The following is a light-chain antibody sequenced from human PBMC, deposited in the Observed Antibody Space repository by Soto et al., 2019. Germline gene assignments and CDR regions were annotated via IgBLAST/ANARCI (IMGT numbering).Light chain of an antibody. J-gene: IGKJ4*01. CDR2: DAS. CDR3: QQYNNWPPLT. V-gene: IGKV3-15*01. CDR1: QSVRSS. Sequence: EIVMTQSPATLSVSPGDRATLSCRASQSVRSSLAWYQQIPGQAPRLLIYDASTRATGIPARFGGSGSGTAFTLTISSLQSEDFAVYYCQQYNNWPPLTFGGGTKVELK.